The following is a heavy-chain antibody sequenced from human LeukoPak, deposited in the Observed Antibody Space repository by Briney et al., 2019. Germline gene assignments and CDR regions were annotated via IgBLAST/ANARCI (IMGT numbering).Heavy chain of an antibody. D-gene: IGHD6-13*01. V-gene: IGHV5-51*01. Sequence: GESLKISCKGSGYSFTSYWIGWVRQLPGKGLEWMGIINTGDSDTRYSPSFQGQVTISVDKSISTAYLQWSSLEAPDTAMYFCATVPRIPAVGNTEYFRHWGQGTLVTVSS. CDR1: GYSFTSYW. J-gene: IGHJ1*01. CDR2: INTGDSDT. CDR3: ATVPRIPAVGNTEYFRH.